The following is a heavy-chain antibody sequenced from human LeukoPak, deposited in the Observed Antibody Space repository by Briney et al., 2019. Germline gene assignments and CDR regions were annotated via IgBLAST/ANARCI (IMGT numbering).Heavy chain of an antibody. V-gene: IGHV3-33*01. CDR2: IWYDGSNK. J-gene: IGHJ2*01. CDR3: ATNQKYSSSWYGSYWYFDL. D-gene: IGHD6-13*01. Sequence: GGSLRLSCAASGFTFSSYGMHWVRQAPGKGLEWVAVIWYDGSNKYYADSVKGRFTISRDNSKNTLYLQMNSLRAEDTAVYYCATNQKYSSSWYGSYWYFDLWGRGTLVTVSS. CDR1: GFTFSSYG.